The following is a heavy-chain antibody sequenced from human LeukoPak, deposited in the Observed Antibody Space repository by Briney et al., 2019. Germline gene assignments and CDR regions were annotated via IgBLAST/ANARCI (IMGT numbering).Heavy chain of an antibody. CDR1: GFTFSSYE. CDR3: AKGSDYGLADYFDY. J-gene: IGHJ4*02. D-gene: IGHD4/OR15-4a*01. Sequence: GGSLRLSCAASGFTFSSYEMNWVRQAPGKGLEWVSYISSSGSTIYYADSVKGRFTISRDNSKNTLYLQMGSLRTEDMAVYYCAKGSDYGLADYFDYWGQGTLVTVSS. V-gene: IGHV3-48*03. CDR2: ISSSGSTI.